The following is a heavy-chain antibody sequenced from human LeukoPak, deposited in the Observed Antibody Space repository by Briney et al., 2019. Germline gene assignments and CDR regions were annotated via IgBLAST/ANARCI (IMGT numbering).Heavy chain of an antibody. CDR1: GGSISSYY. CDR3: ARWADKSGSSSRVAFDI. CDR2: IYTSGST. V-gene: IGHV4-4*07. Sequence: TSETLSLTCTVSGGSISSYYWSWIRQPAGKGLEWIGRIYTSGSTNYNPSLKSRVTMSVDTSKNQFSLNVSSVTAADTAVYYCARWADKSGSSSRVAFDIWGQGTMVTVSS. D-gene: IGHD6-6*01. J-gene: IGHJ3*02.